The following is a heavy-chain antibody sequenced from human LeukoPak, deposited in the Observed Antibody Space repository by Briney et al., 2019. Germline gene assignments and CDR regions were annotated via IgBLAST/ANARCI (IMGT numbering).Heavy chain of an antibody. CDR1: GYTFTSYG. D-gene: IGHD3-10*01. CDR3: ARAGSSRLWFGELSPKHNDAFDI. Sequence: ASVKVSCKASGYTFTSYGISWVRQAPGQGLEWMGWISACNGNTNYAQKLQGRVTMTTDTSTSTAYMELRSLRSDDTAVYYCARAGSSRLWFGELSPKHNDAFDIWGQGTMVTVSS. J-gene: IGHJ3*02. CDR2: ISACNGNT. V-gene: IGHV1-18*01.